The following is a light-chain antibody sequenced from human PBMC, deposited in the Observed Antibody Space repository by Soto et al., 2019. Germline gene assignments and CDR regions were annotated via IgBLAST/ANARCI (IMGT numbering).Light chain of an antibody. J-gene: IGKJ4*01. CDR3: QQRSNWPPVT. CDR1: QSISRY. V-gene: IGKV3-11*01. CDR2: GAS. Sequence: EIVLTQSPGTLSMSPGERATLSCRASQSISRYLAWYQQKPGQGPRLLIYGASSRATGTPDRFSGSGSGTDFTLTISGLEPEDFGVYYCQQRSNWPPVTFGGGTKVDIK.